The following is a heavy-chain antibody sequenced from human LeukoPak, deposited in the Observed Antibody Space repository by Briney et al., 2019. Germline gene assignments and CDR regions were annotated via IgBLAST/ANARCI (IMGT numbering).Heavy chain of an antibody. CDR1: GYSFTSYW. D-gene: IGHD6-13*01. Sequence: GESLKISCKGSGYSFTSYWIGWVRQMPGKGLEWMGIIYPGDSDTRYSPSFQGQVTISADKSITTAYLQWSSLKASDTAMYYCARHRVEQQYNYGMDVWGQGTTVTVSS. V-gene: IGHV5-51*01. J-gene: IGHJ6*02. CDR2: IYPGDSDT. CDR3: ARHRVEQQYNYGMDV.